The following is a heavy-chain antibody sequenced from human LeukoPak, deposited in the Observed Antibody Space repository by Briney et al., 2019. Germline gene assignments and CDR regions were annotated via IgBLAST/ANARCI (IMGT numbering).Heavy chain of an antibody. CDR1: GGPISTHY. CDR3: ARGATFRGTYYMDV. CDR2: NDYSGST. V-gene: IGHV4-59*11. J-gene: IGHJ6*03. D-gene: IGHD3-10*01. Sequence: SETLSLTCIVSGGPISTHYWSWSRQPPGKGLEWIGYNDYSGSTNYNPSLKSRVTVSVDTSKNQFSLKLNSVTAADTAVYYCARGATFRGTYYMDVWGKGTTVTVSS.